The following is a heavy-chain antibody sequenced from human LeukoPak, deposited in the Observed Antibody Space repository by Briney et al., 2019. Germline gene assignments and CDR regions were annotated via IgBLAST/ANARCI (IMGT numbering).Heavy chain of an antibody. CDR3: ATTRRGYRSGGSCYSYYYYGMDV. V-gene: IGHV3-30*03. J-gene: IGHJ6*04. CDR1: GFTFSSYG. D-gene: IGHD2-15*01. CDR2: ISYDGSNK. Sequence: PGRSLRLSCAASGFTFSSYGMHWVRQAPGKGLEWVAVISYDGSNKYYADSVKGRFTISRDNSKNTLYLQMNSLRAEDTAVYYCATTRRGYRSGGSCYSYYYYGMDVWGKGTTVTVSS.